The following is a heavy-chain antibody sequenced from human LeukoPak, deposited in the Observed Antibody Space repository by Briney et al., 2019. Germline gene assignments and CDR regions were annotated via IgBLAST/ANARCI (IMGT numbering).Heavy chain of an antibody. CDR1: GFTFSSYG. CDR3: AKDWETDPFCTNGVCYTNWFDP. J-gene: IGHJ5*02. V-gene: IGHV3-30*18. CDR2: ISYDGSNK. Sequence: GGSLRLSCAASGFTFSSYGMHWVRQAPGKGLEWVAVISYDGSNKYYADSVKGRFTISRDNSKNTLYLQMNSLRAEDTAVYYCAKDWETDPFCTNGVCYTNWFDPWGQGTLVTVSS. D-gene: IGHD2-8*01.